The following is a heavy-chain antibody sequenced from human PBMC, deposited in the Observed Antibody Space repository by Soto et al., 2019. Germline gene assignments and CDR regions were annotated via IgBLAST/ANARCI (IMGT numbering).Heavy chain of an antibody. V-gene: IGHV3-30*03. J-gene: IGHJ4*02. CDR2: ISFDGSTQ. D-gene: IGHD3-3*01. Sequence: VQLLESGGGVAQPGRSLRLSCRASGFGFSSYGMLWVRQAPGKGPEGGAFISFDGSTQYYADSVRGRFTISRDNSENTLYLQLDTLRVEDTAMYYCAREGVFGLVKIIPPDYWGQGAQVTVSA. CDR1: GFGFSSYG. CDR3: AREGVFGLVKIIPPDY.